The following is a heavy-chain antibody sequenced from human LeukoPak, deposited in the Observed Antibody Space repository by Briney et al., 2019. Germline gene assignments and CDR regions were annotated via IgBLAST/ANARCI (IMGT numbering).Heavy chain of an antibody. V-gene: IGHV3-23*01. CDR2: ISASGVST. Sequence: GGSLRLSCAASGFTFSSYAMSWVRQAPGKGLEWVSGISASGVSTYYADSVKGRFTISRDNSKNTLYLQMSSLRAEDTAVYYCVKNHVRGPYYFDCWGQGTLVTVSS. CDR1: GFTFSSYA. D-gene: IGHD3-10*01. J-gene: IGHJ4*02. CDR3: VKNHVRGPYYFDC.